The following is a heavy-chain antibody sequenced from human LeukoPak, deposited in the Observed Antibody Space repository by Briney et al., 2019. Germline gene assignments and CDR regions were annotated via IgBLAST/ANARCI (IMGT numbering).Heavy chain of an antibody. CDR3: ARRPLYDSSGYYFDY. J-gene: IGHJ4*02. D-gene: IGHD3-22*01. V-gene: IGHV1-69*13. CDR1: GGTXSSYA. Sequence: SVKVSCKASGGTXSSYAISWVRQAPGQGLEWMGGIIPIFGTANYAQKFQGRVTITADESTSTAYMELSSLRSEDTAVYYCARRPLYDSSGYYFDYWGQGTLVTVSS. CDR2: IIPIFGTA.